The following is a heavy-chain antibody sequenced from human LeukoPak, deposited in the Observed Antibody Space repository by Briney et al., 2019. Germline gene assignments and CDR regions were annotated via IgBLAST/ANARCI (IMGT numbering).Heavy chain of an antibody. Sequence: VASVKVSCKASGYTFTGYYMHWVRQDPGQGLEGMGWINPNSGGTNYAQKFQGRVTMTRDTSISTAYMELSRLRSDDTAVYYCARSPPYSSGSFDYWGQGTLVTVSS. D-gene: IGHD6-19*01. V-gene: IGHV1-2*02. CDR1: GYTFTGYY. CDR3: ARSPPYSSGSFDY. J-gene: IGHJ4*02. CDR2: INPNSGGT.